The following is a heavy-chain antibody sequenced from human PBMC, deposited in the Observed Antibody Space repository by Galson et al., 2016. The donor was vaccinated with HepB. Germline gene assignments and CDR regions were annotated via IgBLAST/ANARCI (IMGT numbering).Heavy chain of an antibody. D-gene: IGHD5/OR15-5a*01. CDR1: GGSISTYY. CDR3: ARDTVSDAFDI. Sequence: LSLTCIVSGGSISTYYWSWIRQPPGKGLEWIGFAHYNGRAKYNPSLKSRVSISVDTAKNHFSLTLRSVTAADTAVYYCARDTVSDAFDIWGQGTVVTVSS. CDR2: AHYNGRA. J-gene: IGHJ3*02. V-gene: IGHV4-59*01.